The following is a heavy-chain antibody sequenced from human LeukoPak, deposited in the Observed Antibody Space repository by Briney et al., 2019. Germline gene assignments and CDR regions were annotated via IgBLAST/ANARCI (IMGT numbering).Heavy chain of an antibody. D-gene: IGHD1-1*01. J-gene: IGHJ3*02. CDR1: GFTFSDYG. CDR2: IWYDGSNE. CDR3: ARVGKSWKQLGSDGFDI. Sequence: PGGSLRLSCAASGFTFSDYGMHWIRQAPGKGLEWMAVIWYDGSNENYADSVKGRFTISRDNSKNTLFLQMNSLRAEDTAIYYCARVGKSWKQLGSDGFDIWGQGTMVTVSS. V-gene: IGHV3-33*01.